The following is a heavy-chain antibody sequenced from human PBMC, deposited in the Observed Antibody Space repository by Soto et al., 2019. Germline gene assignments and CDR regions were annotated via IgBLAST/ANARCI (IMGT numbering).Heavy chain of an antibody. V-gene: IGHV3-7*02. CDR3: ARGGVLRYFDWLSP. Sequence: GGPLRLSCAASGFTFSNYWMSWVRQAPGEGLEWVANIKQDGSENSYVDSVKGRFTISRDNAKNSVYLQMNSLRAADTAVYYCARGGVLRYFDWLSPWGQGTLLTVSS. D-gene: IGHD3-9*01. CDR1: GFTFSNYW. CDR2: IKQDGSEN. J-gene: IGHJ5*02.